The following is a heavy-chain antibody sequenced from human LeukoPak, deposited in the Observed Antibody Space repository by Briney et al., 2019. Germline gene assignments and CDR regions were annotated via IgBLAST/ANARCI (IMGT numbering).Heavy chain of an antibody. CDR2: INPNSGGT. V-gene: IGHV1-2*02. CDR1: GYTFTGYY. J-gene: IGHJ3*02. Sequence: ASVKVSCKASGYTFTGYYMHWVRQAPGQGLEWMGWINPNSGGTNYAQKFQGRVTMTRDTSISTAYMELSRLRSDDTAVYYCARGRIAARPTLPDAFDIWGQGTMVTVSS. D-gene: IGHD6-6*01. CDR3: ARGRIAARPTLPDAFDI.